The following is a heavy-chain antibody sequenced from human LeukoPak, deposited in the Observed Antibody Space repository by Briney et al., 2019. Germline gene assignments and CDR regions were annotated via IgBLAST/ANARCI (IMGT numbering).Heavy chain of an antibody. CDR1: GFTFSSYS. J-gene: IGHJ4*02. CDR3: ARDQGYSSGWYDY. Sequence: GGSLRLSCAASGFTFSSYSMNWVRQTPGKGLEWVSFISSTSSFIYYADSVKGRFTISRDNAKNSLYLQMNSLRAEDTAVYYCARDQGYSSGWYDYWGQGTLVTVSS. D-gene: IGHD6-19*01. CDR2: ISSTSSFI. V-gene: IGHV3-21*01.